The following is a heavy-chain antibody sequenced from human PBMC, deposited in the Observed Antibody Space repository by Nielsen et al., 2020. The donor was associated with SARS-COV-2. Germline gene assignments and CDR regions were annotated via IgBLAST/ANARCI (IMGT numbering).Heavy chain of an antibody. V-gene: IGHV3-9*01. CDR1: GFTFDDYA. CDR3: AKDMVRSSPEWELILGVAFDV. D-gene: IGHD1-26*01. Sequence: SLKISCTASGFTFDDYAMHWVRQAPGRGLEWVSGFSWNGASIGYADSVKGRFTISRDNAKNSLFLQMNSLRSDDTALYYCAKDMVRSSPEWELILGVAFDVWGQGTLVTVSS. J-gene: IGHJ3*01. CDR2: FSWNGASI.